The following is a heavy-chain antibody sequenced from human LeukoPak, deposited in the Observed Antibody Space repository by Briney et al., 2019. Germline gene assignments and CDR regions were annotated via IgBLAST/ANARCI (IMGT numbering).Heavy chain of an antibody. J-gene: IGHJ6*03. CDR3: AKEAGYSYGYYYYYYMDV. CDR2: ISGSGGST. CDR1: GFTFSSYG. Sequence: GGTLRLSCAASGFTFSSYGMSWVRQAPGKGLEWVSAISGSGGSTYYADSVKGRFTISRDNSKNTLYLQMNSLRAEDTAVYYCAKEAGYSYGYYYYYYMDVWGKGTTVTISS. D-gene: IGHD5-18*01. V-gene: IGHV3-23*01.